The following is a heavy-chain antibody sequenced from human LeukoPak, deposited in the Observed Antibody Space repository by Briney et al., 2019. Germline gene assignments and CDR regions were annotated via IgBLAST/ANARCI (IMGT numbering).Heavy chain of an antibody. CDR3: ARRRITTGIGAFDI. CDR2: IYYSGST. Sequence: SETLSLTCTVSGGSISSGGYYWSWIRQHPGKGLEWIGYIYYSGSTYYNPSLKSRVTISVDTSKNQFSLKLCSVTAADTAVYYCARRRITTGIGAFDIWGQGTMVTVSS. CDR1: GGSISSGGYY. J-gene: IGHJ3*02. D-gene: IGHD3-10*01. V-gene: IGHV4-31*03.